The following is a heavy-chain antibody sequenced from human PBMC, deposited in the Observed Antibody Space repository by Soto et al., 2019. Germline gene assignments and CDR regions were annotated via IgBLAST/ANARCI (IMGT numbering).Heavy chain of an antibody. CDR2: TYYRSKWYN. J-gene: IGHJ6*02. Sequence: KQSQTLSLTCAISGDSVSSNSAAWNWIRQSPSRGLEWLGRTYYRSKWYNDYAVSVKSRITINPDTSKNQFSLQLNSVTPEDTAVYYCAREAIFEVSYYYGMDVWGQGTTVTVSS. CDR1: GDSVSSNSAA. V-gene: IGHV6-1*01. CDR3: AREAIFEVSYYYGMDV. D-gene: IGHD3-3*01.